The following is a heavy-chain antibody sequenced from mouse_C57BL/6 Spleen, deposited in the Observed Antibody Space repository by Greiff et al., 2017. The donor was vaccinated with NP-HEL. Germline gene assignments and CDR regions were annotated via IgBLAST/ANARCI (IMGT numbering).Heavy chain of an antibody. CDR2: IDPSDSYT. CDR1: GYTFTSYW. J-gene: IGHJ3*01. V-gene: IGHV1-50*01. CDR3: ARPATAGFAY. D-gene: IGHD4-1*02. Sequence: VQLQQPGAELVKPGASVKLSCKASGYTFTSYWMQWVKQRPGQGLEWIGEIDPSDSYTNYNQKFKGKATLTVDTSSSTAYMQLSSLTSEDSAVYYCARPATAGFAYWGQGTLVTVSA.